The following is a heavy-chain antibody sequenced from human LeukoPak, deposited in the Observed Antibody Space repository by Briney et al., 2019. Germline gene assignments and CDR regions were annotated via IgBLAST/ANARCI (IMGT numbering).Heavy chain of an antibody. J-gene: IGHJ4*02. Sequence: GGSLRLSCAASGFTFSSYAMHWVRQAPGKGLEWVANIHPDGGDKYYVDSVRGRFTIYRDNAKNSLFLQMNSLTVDDTAVYYCARDLGFSSEDYWGQGTLVTVSS. CDR2: IHPDGGDK. D-gene: IGHD7-27*01. CDR1: GFTFSSYA. V-gene: IGHV3-7*01. CDR3: ARDLGFSSEDY.